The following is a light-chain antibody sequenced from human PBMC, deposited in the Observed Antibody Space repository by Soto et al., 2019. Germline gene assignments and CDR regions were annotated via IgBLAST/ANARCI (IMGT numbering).Light chain of an antibody. J-gene: IGLJ3*02. Sequence: QSVLTQPPSASGSPGQRVTLSCSGSSSNIGSNTVNWYQQFPGTAPKVLICRDSQRPSGVPDRFSGSKSGTSASLAISGLQSEDEADYYCSAWDDSLNGRLFGGGTKLTVL. CDR2: RDS. CDR3: SAWDDSLNGRL. CDR1: SSNIGSNT. V-gene: IGLV1-44*01.